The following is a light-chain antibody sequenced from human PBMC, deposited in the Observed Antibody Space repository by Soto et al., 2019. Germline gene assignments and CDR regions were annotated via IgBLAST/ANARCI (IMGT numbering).Light chain of an antibody. CDR1: SSDVGGYNY. J-gene: IGLJ2*01. Sequence: QSVLTQPASVSGSPGQSITISCTGTSSDVGGYNYVSWYQQHPGKAPKLMISEVSNRPSGVSNRFSGSKSGNTASLTISGLQAADEADYYCATWDDSLDGPVFGGGTKLTVL. CDR2: EVS. CDR3: ATWDDSLDGPV. V-gene: IGLV2-14*01.